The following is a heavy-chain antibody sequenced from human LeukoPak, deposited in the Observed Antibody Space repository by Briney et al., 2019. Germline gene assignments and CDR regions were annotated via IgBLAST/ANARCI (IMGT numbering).Heavy chain of an antibody. D-gene: IGHD2-2*02. CDR1: GGSISSSY. V-gene: IGHV4-59*12. Sequence: SETLSLTCTVSGGSISSSYWNWIRQPPGKGLEWIGYIYYSGSTNYNPSLKSRVTISVDTSKNQFSLKLSSVTAADTAVYYCARLRAIGYYYYYGMDVWGQGTTVTVSS. CDR2: IYYSGST. CDR3: ARLRAIGYYYYYGMDV. J-gene: IGHJ6*02.